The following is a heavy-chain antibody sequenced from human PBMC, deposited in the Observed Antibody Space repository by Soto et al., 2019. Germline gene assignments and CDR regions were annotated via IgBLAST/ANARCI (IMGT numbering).Heavy chain of an antibody. CDR3: ARGWKSRIIAAAVVHYYYMDV. CDR2: INHSGST. D-gene: IGHD6-13*01. Sequence: SETLSLTCAVYGGSFSGYYWSWIRQPPGKGLEWIGEINHSGSTNYNPSLKSRVTISVDTSKNQFSLKLSSVTAADTAVYYCARGWKSRIIAAAVVHYYYMDVWGKGTTVTVSS. V-gene: IGHV4-34*01. CDR1: GGSFSGYY. J-gene: IGHJ6*03.